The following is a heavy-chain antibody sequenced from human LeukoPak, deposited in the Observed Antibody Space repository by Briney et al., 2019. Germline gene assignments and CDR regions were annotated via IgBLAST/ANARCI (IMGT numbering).Heavy chain of an antibody. CDR3: ARGPHIAAAGSNWFDP. Sequence: ASVKVSCKASGYTFTSYGISWVRQAPGQGLEWMGWISAYNGNTNYAQKLQGRVTMTRDTSTSTVYMELSSLRSEDTAVYYCARGPHIAAAGSNWFDPWGQGTLVTVSS. CDR2: ISAYNGNT. D-gene: IGHD6-13*01. V-gene: IGHV1-18*01. J-gene: IGHJ5*02. CDR1: GYTFTSYG.